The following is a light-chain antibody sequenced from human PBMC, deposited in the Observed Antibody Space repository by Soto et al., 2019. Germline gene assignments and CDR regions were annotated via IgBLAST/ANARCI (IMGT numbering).Light chain of an antibody. Sequence: AIQLTQSQSSLSASVGDRVTITCRASQDVRGALAWYQQKPGQAPKILIYDVSRLESGVPSRFSGSSSGTDFTLTISSLQPIDFATYYWQQFNSDPITFGQGTRLEIK. V-gene: IGKV1-13*02. J-gene: IGKJ5*01. CDR2: DVS. CDR1: QDVRGA. CDR3: QQFNSDPIT.